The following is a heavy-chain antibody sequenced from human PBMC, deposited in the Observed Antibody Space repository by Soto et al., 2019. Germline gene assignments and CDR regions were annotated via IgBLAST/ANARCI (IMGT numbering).Heavy chain of an antibody. CDR3: AIGGRTG. Sequence: EVQVVESGGGLVQPGGSLRLSCAVSGLTFSDYYFDWVRQSPGKGLEWVGRSKNRANGYIMEYAASVKGRFTISRDDSKNSVFLQMSSLKTEDTAVYYCAIGGRTGWGHGATVTVPS. CDR1: GLTFSDYY. V-gene: IGHV3-72*01. D-gene: IGHD4-17*01. J-gene: IGHJ3*01. CDR2: SKNRANGYIM.